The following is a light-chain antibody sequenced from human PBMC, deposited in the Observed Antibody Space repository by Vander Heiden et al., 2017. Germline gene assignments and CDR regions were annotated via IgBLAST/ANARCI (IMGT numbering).Light chain of an antibody. Sequence: SSELTQDPAVSVALGQPVRITCQGDSLRSYYASWYQQKPGQAPVLVIYGKNNRPSGIPDRFSGSSSGNTASLTITGAQAEDEADYYCNSRDSSGRVFGGGTKLTVL. J-gene: IGLJ3*02. CDR2: GKN. CDR1: SLRSYY. CDR3: NSRDSSGRV. V-gene: IGLV3-19*01.